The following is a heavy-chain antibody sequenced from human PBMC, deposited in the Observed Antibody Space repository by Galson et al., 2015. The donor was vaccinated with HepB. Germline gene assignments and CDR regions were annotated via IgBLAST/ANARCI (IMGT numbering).Heavy chain of an antibody. D-gene: IGHD1/OR15-1a*01. V-gene: IGHV3-23*01. CDR2: IGTSGGDT. CDR3: AKDKQGSEDY. J-gene: IGHJ4*02. Sequence: SLRLSCAASGFTFSPSAMSWVRQAPGKGLEWVSTIGTSGGDTYYTDSVKGRFTISRDNSNNTLFLLMNSLRAEDTAVYYCAKDKQGSEDYWGQGTLVTVSS. CDR1: GFTFSPSA.